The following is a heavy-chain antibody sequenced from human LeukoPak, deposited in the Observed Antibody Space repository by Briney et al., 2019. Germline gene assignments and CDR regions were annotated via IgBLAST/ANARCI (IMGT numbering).Heavy chain of an antibody. CDR3: ARQDCSGGGCRFDY. Sequence: GESLKISCKGSGYSFTTFWIAWVRQMPGKGLELMGIIYPGDSETIYNPSFQGQVSISADRSVSTAYLQWSSLKASDTAMYYCARQDCSGGGCRFDYWGQGTLVTVSS. V-gene: IGHV5-51*01. D-gene: IGHD2-15*01. J-gene: IGHJ4*02. CDR1: GYSFTTFW. CDR2: IYPGDSET.